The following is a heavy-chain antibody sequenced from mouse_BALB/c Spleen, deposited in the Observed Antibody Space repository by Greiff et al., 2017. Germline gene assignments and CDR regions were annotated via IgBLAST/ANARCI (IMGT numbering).Heavy chain of an antibody. J-gene: IGHJ4*01. D-gene: IGHD2-4*01. CDR2: ISSGGSYT. CDR1: GFTFSSYA. CDR3: ARGGDYESYYAMDY. Sequence: EVMLVESGGGLVKPGGSLKLSCAASGFTFSSYAMSWVRQSPEKRLEWVAEISSGGSYTYYPDTVTGRFTISRDNAKNTLYLEMSSLRSEDTAMYYCARGGDYESYYAMDYWGQGTSVTVSS. V-gene: IGHV5-9-4*01.